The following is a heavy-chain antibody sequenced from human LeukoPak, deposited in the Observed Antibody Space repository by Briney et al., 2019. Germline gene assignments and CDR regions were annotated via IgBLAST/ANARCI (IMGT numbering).Heavy chain of an antibody. D-gene: IGHD5-18*01. V-gene: IGHV3-23*01. CDR2: ISDSGRSP. J-gene: IGHJ4*02. CDR1: GFTFNIYA. Sequence: QPGGSLRLSCAASGFTFNIYAMSWVRQAPGKGLEWVSGISDSGRSPYYTESVKGRFTISRDNSKNTVYLQMNNLGVDDTATYFCARHDSFIPYGGQGILVTVSS. CDR3: ARHDSFIPY.